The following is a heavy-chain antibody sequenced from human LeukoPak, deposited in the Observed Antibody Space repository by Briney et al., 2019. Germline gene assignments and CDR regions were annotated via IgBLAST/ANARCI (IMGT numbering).Heavy chain of an antibody. J-gene: IGHJ4*02. Sequence: PGESLRLSCAASGFTFSNYWMHWVRQAPGKGLVWVSRINGDESSTSYADSVKGRFTISRDNAKNTLYLQMNSLRAEDTALYYCARGGPVETAIPPNYWGQGTLVTVSS. D-gene: IGHD5-18*01. V-gene: IGHV3-74*03. CDR2: INGDESST. CDR1: GFTFSNYW. CDR3: ARGGPVETAIPPNY.